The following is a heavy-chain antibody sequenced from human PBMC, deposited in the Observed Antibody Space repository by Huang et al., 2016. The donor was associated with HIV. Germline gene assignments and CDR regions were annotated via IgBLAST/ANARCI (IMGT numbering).Heavy chain of an antibody. V-gene: IGHV3-21*01. J-gene: IGHJ4*02. CDR2: ISSSSSYI. CDR3: ARAVFTPRVGPFRYYFDY. D-gene: IGHD3-22*01. CDR1: GFTFSTYS. Sequence: EVQLVESGGGLVKPGGSLRLSCAASGFTFSTYSMNWVRQAPGKELEWVSSISSSSSYIYYADSVKGRFTISRDNAKNSLYLQMNSLRAEDTAVYYCARAVFTPRVGPFRYYFDYWGQGTLVTVSS.